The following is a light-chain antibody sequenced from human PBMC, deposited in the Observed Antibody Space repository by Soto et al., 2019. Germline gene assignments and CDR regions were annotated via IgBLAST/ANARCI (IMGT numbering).Light chain of an antibody. CDR3: CSHAGSYTLYV. CDR2: DVT. CDR1: SSDVGGYNF. J-gene: IGLJ1*01. V-gene: IGLV2-11*01. Sequence: QSALTQPRSVSGSPGQSVTISCTGTSSDVGGYNFVSWYQQHPGKVPKLMIYDVTKRPSGVPNRFSGSKSGDTASLTISGLQAEDEADYYCCSHAGSYTLYVFGTGTKVTVL.